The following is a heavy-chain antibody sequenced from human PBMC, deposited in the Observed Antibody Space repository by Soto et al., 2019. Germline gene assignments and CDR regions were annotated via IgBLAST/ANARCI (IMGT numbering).Heavy chain of an antibody. D-gene: IGHD6-13*01. CDR3: AKSSSSWYASYFDC. CDR2: ISGSGGNT. V-gene: IGHV3-23*01. Sequence: LRLSCAASGFTFSSYAMSWVRQAPGKGLEWVSTISGSGGNTYYADSVKGRFTISRDNSKNTLYLQMNSLRAEDTAVYFCAKSSSSWYASYFDCWGQGTLVTVSS. CDR1: GFTFSSYA. J-gene: IGHJ4*02.